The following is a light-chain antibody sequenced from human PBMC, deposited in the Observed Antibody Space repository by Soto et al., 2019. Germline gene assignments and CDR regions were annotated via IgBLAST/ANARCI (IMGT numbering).Light chain of an antibody. CDR2: RNN. CDR1: SSNIGSNY. CDR3: AAWDDSLSACYV. V-gene: IGLV1-47*01. Sequence: QSVLTQPPSASGTPGQRVTISCSGSSSNIGSNYVYWYQQLPGTAPKLLIYRNNQRPPGVPDRFSGSKSGTSASLAISGLRSEDEADYYCAAWDDSLSACYVFGTGTKLTVL. J-gene: IGLJ1*01.